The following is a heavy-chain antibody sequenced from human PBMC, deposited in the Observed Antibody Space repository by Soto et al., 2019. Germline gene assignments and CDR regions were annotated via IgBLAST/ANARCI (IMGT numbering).Heavy chain of an antibody. CDR2: IWYDGSNK. J-gene: IGHJ6*02. V-gene: IGHV3-33*01. Sequence: GGSLRLSCAASGFTFSSYGMHWVRQAPGKGLEWVAVIWYDGSNKYYADSVKGRFTISRDNSKNTLYLQMNSLRAEDTAVYYCARDGSVFWSGSKNANYYYYGMDVWGQGTTVTVSS. CDR1: GFTFSSYG. CDR3: ARDGSVFWSGSKNANYYYYGMDV. D-gene: IGHD3-3*01.